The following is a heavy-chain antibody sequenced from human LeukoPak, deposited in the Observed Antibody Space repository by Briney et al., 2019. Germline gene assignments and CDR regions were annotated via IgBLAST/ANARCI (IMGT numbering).Heavy chain of an antibody. D-gene: IGHD1-26*01. CDR2: ISSSSSYI. CDR3: ARDLSSGFDY. V-gene: IGHV3-21*01. J-gene: IGHJ4*02. CDR1: GFTFSSYS. Sequence: PGGSLRPSCAASGFTFSSYSMNWVRQAPGKGLEWVSSISSSSSYIYYADSVKGRFTISRDNAKNSLYLQMNSLRAEDTAVYYCARDLSSGFDYWGQGTLVTVSS.